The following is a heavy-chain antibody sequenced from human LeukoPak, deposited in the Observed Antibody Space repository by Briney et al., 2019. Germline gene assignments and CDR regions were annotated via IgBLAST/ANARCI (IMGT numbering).Heavy chain of an antibody. V-gene: IGHV3-7*04. CDR1: GFTFSSYW. CDR3: ARDRGGTYEIYFFDY. D-gene: IGHD1-26*01. CDR2: IKQDGREK. J-gene: IGHJ4*02. Sequence: GGSLRLSCVGSGFTFSSYWRRWVRQAPGKGLEGVANIKQDGREKYYVDSVKGRFTISRDNAKHSVYLQMNSLRAEDTAVYYCARDRGGTYEIYFFDYWGQGTLVTVSS.